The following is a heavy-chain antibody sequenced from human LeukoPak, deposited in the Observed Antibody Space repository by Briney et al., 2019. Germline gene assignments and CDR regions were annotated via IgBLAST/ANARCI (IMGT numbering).Heavy chain of an antibody. J-gene: IGHJ4*02. CDR3: ATNFGAYYYDTSGYYVF. CDR1: GFTFDDYA. V-gene: IGHV3-43*02. D-gene: IGHD3-22*01. Sequence: PGGSLRLSCAASGFTFDDYAMHWVRQAPGKGLEWVSLISGDGNSTNYAGSVKGRFTISRDNNKNSLYLQMNSLRTEDTAFYYCATNFGAYYYDTSGYYVFWGQGTLVTVSS. CDR2: ISGDGNST.